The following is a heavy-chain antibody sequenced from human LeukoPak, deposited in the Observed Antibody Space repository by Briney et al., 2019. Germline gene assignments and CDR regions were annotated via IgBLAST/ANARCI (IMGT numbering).Heavy chain of an antibody. CDR1: GGSISSGGYY. CDR2: IYYSGST. J-gene: IGHJ4*02. Sequence: SETPSLTCTVSGGSISSGGYYWSWIRQHPGKGLEWIGYIYYSGSTYYNPSLKSRVTISVDTSKNQFSLKLSSVTAADTAVYYCARGLTWQGSSLDYWGQGTLVTVSS. CDR3: ARGLTWQGSSLDY. V-gene: IGHV4-31*03. D-gene: IGHD6-13*01.